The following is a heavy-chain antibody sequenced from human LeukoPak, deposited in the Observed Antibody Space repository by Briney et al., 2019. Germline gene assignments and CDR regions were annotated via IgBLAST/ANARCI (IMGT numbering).Heavy chain of an antibody. CDR2: ITPIFGTA. V-gene: IGHV1-69*13. J-gene: IGHJ5*02. D-gene: IGHD3-10*01. CDR3: ARVWFGEYRDGRFDP. Sequence: ASVKVSCKASGGTFSSYAISWVRQAPGQGLEWMGGITPIFGTANYAQKFQGRVTITADESTSTAYMELSSLRSEDTAVYYCARVWFGEYRDGRFDPWGQGTLVTVSS. CDR1: GGTFSSYA.